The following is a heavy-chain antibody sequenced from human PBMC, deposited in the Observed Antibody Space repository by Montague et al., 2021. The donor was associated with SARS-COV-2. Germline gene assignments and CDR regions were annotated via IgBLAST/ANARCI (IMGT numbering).Heavy chain of an antibody. D-gene: IGHD3-22*01. CDR2: MSHSGTS. V-gene: IGHV4-39*01. CDR3: ARRGVLDFYESAGYKYIWWFDS. CDR1: GASISSGSYF. Sequence: SETLSLTCTVSGASISSGSYFRAWIRQPPGKGLEWIGGMSHSGTSYYNLSLNTRATISVDTSRNQFSLRLTSVTAADTASYFCARRGVLDFYESAGYKYIWWFDSWGRGILVTVSS. J-gene: IGHJ5*01.